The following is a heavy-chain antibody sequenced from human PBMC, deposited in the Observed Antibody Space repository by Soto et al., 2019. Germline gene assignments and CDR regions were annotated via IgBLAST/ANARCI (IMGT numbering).Heavy chain of an antibody. Sequence: PSETLSLTCPVSGGSISSYYWSWIRQPPGKGLEWIGYIYYSGSTNYNPSLKSRVTISVDTSKNQFSLKLSSVTAADTAVYYCARHGSGFCSSTSCYSVWFDPWGQGTLVTVSS. J-gene: IGHJ5*02. V-gene: IGHV4-59*08. CDR3: ARHGSGFCSSTSCYSVWFDP. D-gene: IGHD2-2*02. CDR1: GGSISSYY. CDR2: IYYSGST.